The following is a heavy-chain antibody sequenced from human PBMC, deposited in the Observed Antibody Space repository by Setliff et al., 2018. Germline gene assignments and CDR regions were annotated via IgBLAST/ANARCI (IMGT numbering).Heavy chain of an antibody. Sequence: WVRQAPGKGLEWVGRIKSNSDGGTTDYAAPVKGRFTISRNDSENTVFLQMNNLNTEDTAIYYCATPALFTTGWFGYHGMDVWGQGITVTVSS. CDR3: ATPALFTTGWFGYHGMDV. J-gene: IGHJ6*02. V-gene: IGHV3-15*01. D-gene: IGHD3-10*01. CDR2: IKSNSDGGTT.